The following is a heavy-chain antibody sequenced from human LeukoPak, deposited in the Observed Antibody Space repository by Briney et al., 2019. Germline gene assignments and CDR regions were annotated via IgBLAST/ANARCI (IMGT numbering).Heavy chain of an antibody. CDR1: GFTFSNYW. V-gene: IGHV3-7*01. CDR3: ARARYSDF. Sequence: PGGSLRLSCVASGFTFSNYWMTWVRQAPGKGLEWVANIKEDGSEKNYADSVKGRSTISRDNAKDPLYLQMNSLRGEDTAVYYCARARYSDFWGQGTLVTVSS. CDR2: IKEDGSEK. J-gene: IGHJ4*02.